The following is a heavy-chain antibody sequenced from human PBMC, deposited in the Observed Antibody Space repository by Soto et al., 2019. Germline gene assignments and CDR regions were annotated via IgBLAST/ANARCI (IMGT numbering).Heavy chain of an antibody. Sequence: ASVKVSCKASGYTFTSYAMHWVRQAPGQRLEWMGWINAGNGNTKYSRKFQGRVTITRDTSASTAYMELSSLRSEDTAVYYCAKGFGNYWAFDYWGQGTLVTVSS. CDR2: INAGNGNT. CDR1: GYTFTSYA. J-gene: IGHJ4*02. V-gene: IGHV1-3*01. D-gene: IGHD1-26*01. CDR3: AKGFGNYWAFDY.